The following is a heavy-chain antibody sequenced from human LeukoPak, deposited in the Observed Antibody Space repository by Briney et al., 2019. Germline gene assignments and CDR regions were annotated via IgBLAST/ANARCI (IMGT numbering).Heavy chain of an antibody. D-gene: IGHD6-19*01. CDR2: LSFDGTDK. CDR1: GFXFSRYP. CDR3: AKDLSGAADYYFEY. J-gene: IGHJ4*02. Sequence: GRSLRLSCAASGFXFSRYPIHWVRQAPGKGLEWVAVLSFDGTDKHYADSVKGRFTISRDNSKNTVYLQMNSLRGDDTAVYYCAKDLSGAADYYFEYWGQGTLVTVSS. V-gene: IGHV3-30-3*01.